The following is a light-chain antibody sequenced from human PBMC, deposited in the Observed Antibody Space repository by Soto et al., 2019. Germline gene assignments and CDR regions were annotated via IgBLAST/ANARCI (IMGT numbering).Light chain of an antibody. V-gene: IGKV3-20*01. J-gene: IGKJ1*01. Sequence: EIVLTQSPGTLSLSPGERATLSCRASQSVSSSYLAWYQQKPGQAPRLLIYGTSSRATAIPDRFSGSGSGTDFTLTISRLEPYVFAAYYCQLYSIASWTFRRGT. CDR2: GTS. CDR3: QLYSIASWT. CDR1: QSVSSSY.